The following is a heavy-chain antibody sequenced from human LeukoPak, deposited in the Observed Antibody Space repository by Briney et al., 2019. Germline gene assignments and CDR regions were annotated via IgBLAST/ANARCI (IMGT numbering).Heavy chain of an antibody. J-gene: IGHJ6*03. CDR3: ARDPYSGAYSEGYYYYYMDV. CDR1: GYTFSSYW. D-gene: IGHD1-26*01. Sequence: PGGSLRLSCAASGYTFSSYWMHWVRQAPGKGLVWVSRINSDGSSTSYADSVKGRFTISRDNAQNSLYLQMNSLRAEDTAVCYCARDPYSGAYSEGYYYYYMDVWGTGTTVTVSS. V-gene: IGHV3-74*01. CDR2: INSDGSST.